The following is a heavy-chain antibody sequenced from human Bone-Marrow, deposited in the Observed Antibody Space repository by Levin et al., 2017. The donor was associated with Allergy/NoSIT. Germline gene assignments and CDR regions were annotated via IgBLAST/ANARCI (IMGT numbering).Heavy chain of an antibody. Sequence: SGPTLVKPTKTLTVTCTFSGFSLTSVGVGVAWVRQPPGKALEWLAVIYWNEDKRYSPSLERRLTITKDTSKNQVVLSMTNMDPVDTGTYFCTHAHYDFGYAMDVWGQGTTVIVSS. CDR1: GFSLTSVGVG. CDR2: IYWNEDK. J-gene: IGHJ6*02. V-gene: IGHV2-5*04. CDR3: THAHYDFGYAMDV. D-gene: IGHD3-3*01.